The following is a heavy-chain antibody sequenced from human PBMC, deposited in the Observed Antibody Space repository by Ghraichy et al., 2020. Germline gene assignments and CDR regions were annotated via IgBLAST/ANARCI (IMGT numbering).Heavy chain of an antibody. D-gene: IGHD2-2*01. CDR2: ISAYNGNT. Sequence: APVKVSCKASGYTFTSYGISWVRQAPGQGLEWMGWISAYNGNTNYAQKLQGRVTMTTDTSTSTAYMELRSLRSDDTAVYYCAKDIVVVPAISNLYYYGMDVWGQGTTVTVSS. V-gene: IGHV1-18*04. CDR3: AKDIVVVPAISNLYYYGMDV. CDR1: GYTFTSYG. J-gene: IGHJ6*02.